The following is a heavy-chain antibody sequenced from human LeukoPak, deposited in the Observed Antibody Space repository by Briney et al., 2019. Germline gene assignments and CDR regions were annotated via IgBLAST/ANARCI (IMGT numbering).Heavy chain of an antibody. CDR1: GFTVSSNY. D-gene: IGHD5-18*01. Sequence: GGSLRLSCAASGFTVSSNYMSWVRQAPGKGLEWVSVIYSGGSTYYADSVKGRFTISRDNSKNTLYLQMNSLRAEDTAVYYCARDRVDTVNDYHYGMDVWGQGTTVTVSS. V-gene: IGHV3-53*01. J-gene: IGHJ6*02. CDR2: IYSGGST. CDR3: ARDRVDTVNDYHYGMDV.